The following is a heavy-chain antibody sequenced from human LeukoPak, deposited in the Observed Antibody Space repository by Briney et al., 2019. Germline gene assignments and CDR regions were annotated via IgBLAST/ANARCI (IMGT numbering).Heavy chain of an antibody. CDR2: IRYDGSNK. J-gene: IGHJ4*02. Sequence: GGSLRLSCAASGFTFSSYGMHWVRQAPGKGLEWVAFIRYDGSNKYYADSVKGRFTISRDNSKNTLYLQMNSLRAEDTAVYYCAKDQRYYYDSSGYSDYWGQGTLVTVS. D-gene: IGHD3-22*01. CDR1: GFTFSSYG. CDR3: AKDQRYYYDSSGYSDY. V-gene: IGHV3-30*02.